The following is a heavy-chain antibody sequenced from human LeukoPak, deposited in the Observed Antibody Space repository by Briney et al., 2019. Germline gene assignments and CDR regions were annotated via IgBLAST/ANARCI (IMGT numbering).Heavy chain of an antibody. CDR1: GGSFSGYY. D-gene: IGHD4-23*01. J-gene: IGHJ4*02. Sequence: SETLSLTCAVYGGSFSGYYWSWIRQPPDKGLEWIGEINHSGSTNYNPSLKSRVTISVDTSKKQFSLKLSSVTAADTAVYYCARGPLRWQGGRYFDNWGQGTLVTVSS. CDR3: ARGPLRWQGGRYFDN. CDR2: INHSGST. V-gene: IGHV4-34*01.